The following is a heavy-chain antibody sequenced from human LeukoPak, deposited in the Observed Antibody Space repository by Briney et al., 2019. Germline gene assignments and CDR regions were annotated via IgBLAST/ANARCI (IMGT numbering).Heavy chain of an antibody. CDR1: GFIFGSYG. CDR2: IAGSGGST. J-gene: IGHJ4*02. Sequence: GGSLRLSCAASGFIFGSYGMSWVRQAPGKGLEWVAVIAGSGGSTYYADSVKGRFTISRDNSKNTLYLQMNSLRAEDTAVYYCARPYDSRGLDYWGQGTLVTVSS. D-gene: IGHD3-22*01. CDR3: ARPYDSRGLDY. V-gene: IGHV3-23*01.